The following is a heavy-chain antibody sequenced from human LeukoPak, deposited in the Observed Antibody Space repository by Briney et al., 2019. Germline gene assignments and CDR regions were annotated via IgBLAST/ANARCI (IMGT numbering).Heavy chain of an antibody. V-gene: IGHV3-74*01. CDR1: GFTFSSYW. J-gene: IGHJ3*02. CDR2: INSDGSST. Sequence: PGGSLRLSCAASGFTFSSYWMHWVRQAPGKGLAWVSRINSDGSSTSNADSVKGRFTISRDNAKNTLYLHMNSLRAEDTAVYYCARDRVLGDAFDIWGQGTMVSVSS. CDR3: ARDRVLGDAFDI. D-gene: IGHD3-10*01.